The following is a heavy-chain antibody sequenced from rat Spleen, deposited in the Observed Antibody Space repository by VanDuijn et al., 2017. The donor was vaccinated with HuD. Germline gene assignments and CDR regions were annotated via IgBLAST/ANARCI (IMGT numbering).Heavy chain of an antibody. CDR2: ISYSGST. Sequence: EVQLQESGPGLVKPSQSLSLTCSVTGYSITSNYWGWIRKFPGNKMEWMGYISYSGSTSYNPSLKSRISITRDTSKNQFFLQLNSVTTEDTAKYYCARRAINYGGYVMDAWGQGASVTVSS. J-gene: IGHJ4*01. CDR1: GYSITSNY. V-gene: IGHV3-1*01. CDR3: ARRAINYGGYVMDA. D-gene: IGHD1-11*01.